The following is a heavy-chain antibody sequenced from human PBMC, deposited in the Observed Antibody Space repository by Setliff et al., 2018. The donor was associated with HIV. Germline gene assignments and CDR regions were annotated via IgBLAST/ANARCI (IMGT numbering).Heavy chain of an antibody. CDR3: ARAPSCADSWCYMYYYYYYGMDV. CDR2: IVDSGST. Sequence: KPSETLSLTCTLYGGSLTNYYWTWIRQSPEKGLEWIGEIVDSGSTNYSPSLKSRVTISLDTSKKQFSLRLNSVTAADTGVYYCARAPSCADSWCYMYYYYYYGMDVWGLGTTVTVSS. J-gene: IGHJ6*02. V-gene: IGHV4-34*12. CDR1: GGSLTNYY. D-gene: IGHD2-8*01.